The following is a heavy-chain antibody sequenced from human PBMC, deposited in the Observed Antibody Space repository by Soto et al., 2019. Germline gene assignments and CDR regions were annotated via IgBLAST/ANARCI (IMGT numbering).Heavy chain of an antibody. V-gene: IGHV4-61*08. Sequence: QVQLQESGPGLVKPSGTLSLSCSVSGGSISNGGYFWSWIRQPPGKGLEWIGYVYYSGSTSYNPSLKSRVTMSIDRSKNQISLKLTSVTAADTAVYYCAREMSSMTWYFDIWGRGAPVTVSS. J-gene: IGHJ2*01. CDR2: VYYSGST. CDR1: GGSISNGGYF. CDR3: AREMSSMTWYFDI.